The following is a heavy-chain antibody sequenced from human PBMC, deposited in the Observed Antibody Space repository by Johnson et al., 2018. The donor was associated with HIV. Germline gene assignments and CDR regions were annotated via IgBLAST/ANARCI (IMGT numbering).Heavy chain of an antibody. CDR2: ISYDGSNK. D-gene: IGHD2-21*01. CDR1: GLSFSNFG. J-gene: IGHJ3*02. CDR3: AKDVMVIAKHDAFDI. Sequence: QMLLVESGGGVVQPGKSVTLSCVGSGLSFSNFGIHWVRQAPGKGPEWVAVISYDGSNKYYADSVKGRFTISRDNSKNTLYLQMNSLRAEDTAVYYCAKDVMVIAKHDAFDIWRQGTMVTVSS. V-gene: IGHV3-30*18.